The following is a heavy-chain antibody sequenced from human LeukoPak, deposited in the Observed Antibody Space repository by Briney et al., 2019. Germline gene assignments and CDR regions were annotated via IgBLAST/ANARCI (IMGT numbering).Heavy chain of an antibody. CDR3: AGRIAVAGTLQY. V-gene: IGHV3-23*01. CDR2: FRGSGGST. Sequence: GGSLRLSCVASGFTFSNYAMSWVRQAPGKGLEWVSVFRGSGGSTDYADSVKGRFTISTNTSKNTQYLEMNSLRVEDTAVYYCAGRIAVAGTLQYGGQGTLVTVSS. J-gene: IGHJ4*02. CDR1: GFTFSNYA. D-gene: IGHD6-19*01.